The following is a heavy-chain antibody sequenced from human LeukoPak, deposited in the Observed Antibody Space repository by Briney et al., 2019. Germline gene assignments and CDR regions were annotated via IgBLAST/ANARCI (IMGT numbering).Heavy chain of an antibody. CDR1: GHSVSSSRYY. CDR3: ARHKSFDYLSPIDS. CDR2: IYYTGST. Sequence: SETLSLTCPVSGHSVSSSRYYWGSSRQPPGKGLEWIGSIYYTGSTYYKPSLKSRLTISVDASKNQISLKQSSVTASDTAVYFCARHKSFDYLSPIDSWGKGTLVSVSS. D-gene: IGHD3-9*01. J-gene: IGHJ4*02. V-gene: IGHV4-39*01.